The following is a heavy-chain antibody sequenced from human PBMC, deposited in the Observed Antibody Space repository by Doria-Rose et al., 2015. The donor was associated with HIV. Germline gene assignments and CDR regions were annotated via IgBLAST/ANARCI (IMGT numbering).Heavy chain of an antibody. CDR2: MFSYDER. CDR1: GVSLSSPGMG. Sequence: QITLKESGPVLVKPTETLTLTCTVSGVSLSSPGMGVSWIRQPPGKALEWLANMFSYDERSYNTSLKSRLTISRGSSKSQVVLTMTDMDPVDTATYYCARIKSSRWYHKYYFDFWGQGTLVIVSA. D-gene: IGHD6-13*01. CDR3: ARIKSSRWYHKYYFDF. J-gene: IGHJ4*02. V-gene: IGHV2-26*01.